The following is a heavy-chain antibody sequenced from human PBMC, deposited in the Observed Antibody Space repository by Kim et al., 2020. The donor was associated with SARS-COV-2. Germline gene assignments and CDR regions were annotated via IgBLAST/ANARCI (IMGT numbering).Heavy chain of an antibody. J-gene: IGHJ6*02. CDR3: ARDGILLWFGAKGYGMDV. D-gene: IGHD3-10*01. CDR2: IWYDGSNK. V-gene: IGHV3-33*01. Sequence: GGSLRLSCAASGFTFSSYGMHWVRQAPGKGLEWVAVIWYDGSNKYYADSVKGRFTISRDNSKNTLYLQMNSLRAEDTAVYYCARDGILLWFGAKGYGMDVWGQGTTVTVSS. CDR1: GFTFSSYG.